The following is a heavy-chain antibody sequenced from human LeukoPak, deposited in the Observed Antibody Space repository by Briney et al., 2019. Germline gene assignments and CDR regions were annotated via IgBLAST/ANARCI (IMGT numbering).Heavy chain of an antibody. Sequence: PGGSLRLSCAASGFTFSTYWMSWVRQAPGKGLEWVASIKQDGSDKYYVDSVKGRFTISRDNAKNSLYLQMNSLRAEDTAVYYCARTNSAAGNGDYYYGMDVWGQGTAVTVSS. V-gene: IGHV3-7*01. CDR1: GFTFSTYW. CDR2: IKQDGSDK. J-gene: IGHJ6*02. CDR3: ARTNSAAGNGDYYYGMDV. D-gene: IGHD6-13*01.